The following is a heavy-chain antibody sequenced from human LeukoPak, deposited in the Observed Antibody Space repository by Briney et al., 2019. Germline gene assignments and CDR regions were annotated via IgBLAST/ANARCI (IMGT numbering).Heavy chain of an antibody. D-gene: IGHD1-26*01. CDR2: ISGSGDST. J-gene: IGHJ4*02. V-gene: IGHV3-23*01. Sequence: GGSLRLSCTASGFTFSTYAMTWVRQAPGKGLEWVSSISGSGDSTYYADSVKGRFTISRDNSKNTLYLQMNSLIADDTALYHCARDSGSYLQPTDYWGQGTLVTVSS. CDR3: ARDSGSYLQPTDY. CDR1: GFTFSTYA.